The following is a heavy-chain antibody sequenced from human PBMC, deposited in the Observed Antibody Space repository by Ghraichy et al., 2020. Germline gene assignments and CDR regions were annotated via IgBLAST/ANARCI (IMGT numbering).Heavy chain of an antibody. CDR3: ARQLPFYDPNNQDYYYGMDV. CDR2: IYYSGST. D-gene: IGHD3-3*01. Sequence: SQTLSLTCTVSGGSISSYYWSWIRQPPGKGLEWIGYIYYSGSTNYNPSLKSRVTISVDTSKNQFSLKLSSVTAADTAVYYCARQLPFYDPNNQDYYYGMDVWGQGTTVTVSS. J-gene: IGHJ6*02. V-gene: IGHV4-59*08. CDR1: GGSISSYY.